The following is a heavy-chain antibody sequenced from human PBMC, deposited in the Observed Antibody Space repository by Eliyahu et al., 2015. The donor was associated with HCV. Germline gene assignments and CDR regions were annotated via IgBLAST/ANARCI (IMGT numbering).Heavy chain of an antibody. CDR3: ATEYASSSVSYYFDY. V-gene: IGHV3-15*01. D-gene: IGHD6-6*01. J-gene: IGHJ4*02. CDR2: IKSKTDDGTT. Sequence: EVQLVESGGGLVEPGGSLRLSCVASGFTFXNAWMSWVRPGSGKGAGWXGRIKSKTDDGTTDYTAPVKGRFTISRDDSKNTLYLQMNSLKTEDTAVYFCATEYASSSVSYYFDYWGQGTLVTVSS. CDR1: GFTFXNAW.